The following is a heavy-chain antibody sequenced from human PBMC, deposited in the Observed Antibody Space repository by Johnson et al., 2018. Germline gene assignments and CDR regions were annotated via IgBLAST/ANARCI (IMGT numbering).Heavy chain of an antibody. J-gene: IGHJ6*03. D-gene: IGHD5-18*01. CDR2: VSHDGNNK. V-gene: IGHV3-30*18. CDR1: GFTFSSYG. CDR3: AKDIVDTAKIHLYHYFYMDV. Sequence: QVQLVQSGGGVVQPGRSLRLSCAASGFTFSSYGMHWVRQAPGKGLDWVAIVSHDGNNKYYADSVKGRFTISRDNSKNTLYMQMNSLIPEDTAVYYCAKDIVDTAKIHLYHYFYMDVWGKGTTVTVSS.